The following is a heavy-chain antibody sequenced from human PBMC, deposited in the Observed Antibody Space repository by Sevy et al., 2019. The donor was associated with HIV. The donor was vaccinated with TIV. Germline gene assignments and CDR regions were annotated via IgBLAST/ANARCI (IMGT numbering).Heavy chain of an antibody. D-gene: IGHD2-2*02. J-gene: IGHJ4*02. CDR2: IYPGGSDT. CDR1: GYSFTSYW. V-gene: IGHV5-51*01. Sequence: GESLKISCKGSGYSFTSYWIGWVRQMPGKGLELMGIIYPGGSDTRYSPAFQGQVTISADKSISTAYLPWSSQKASDTAMYYCARHDPVGYCSSTGCYSGDYWGQGTLVTVSS. CDR3: ARHDPVGYCSSTGCYSGDY.